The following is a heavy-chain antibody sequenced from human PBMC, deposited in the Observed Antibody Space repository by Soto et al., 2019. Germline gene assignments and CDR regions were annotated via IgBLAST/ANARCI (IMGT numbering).Heavy chain of an antibody. CDR2: INPNSGGT. J-gene: IGHJ6*03. Sequence: GASVKVSCKASGYTFTGYYMHWVRQAPGQGLEWMGWINPNSGGTNYAQKFQGWVTMTRDTSISTAYMELSRLSSVTAADTAVYYCAREVVEPAAMGNHYYYMDVWGKGTTVTVSS. D-gene: IGHD2-2*01. CDR1: GYTFTGYY. CDR3: AREVVEPAAMGNHYYYMDV. V-gene: IGHV1-2*04.